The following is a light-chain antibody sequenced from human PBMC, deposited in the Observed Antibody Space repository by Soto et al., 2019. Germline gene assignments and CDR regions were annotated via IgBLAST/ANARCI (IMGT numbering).Light chain of an antibody. Sequence: DIQMTQSPSTLSASVGDRVTITCRASESISTWLAWYQQKPGRAPKLLIYDASNLESGVPSRFSGSSSGTELILTNGSVQPHDFATYYCQQYTGTFGQGTRVDIK. CDR3: QQYTGT. J-gene: IGKJ1*01. CDR1: ESISTW. V-gene: IGKV1-5*01. CDR2: DAS.